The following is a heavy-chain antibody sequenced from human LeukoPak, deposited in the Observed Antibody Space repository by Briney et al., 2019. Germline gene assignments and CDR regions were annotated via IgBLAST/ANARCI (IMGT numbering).Heavy chain of an antibody. D-gene: IGHD1-7*01. CDR2: ISYDGSNK. V-gene: IGHV3-30*18. J-gene: IGHJ6*02. Sequence: PGGSLRLSCAASGFTFSSYGMHWVRQAPGKGLEWVAVISYDGSNKYYADSVKGRFTISRDNSKNTLYLQMNSLRAEDTAVYYCAKDLGTTYNYYYGMDVWGQGTTVTVSS. CDR1: GFTFSSYG. CDR3: AKDLGTTYNYYYGMDV.